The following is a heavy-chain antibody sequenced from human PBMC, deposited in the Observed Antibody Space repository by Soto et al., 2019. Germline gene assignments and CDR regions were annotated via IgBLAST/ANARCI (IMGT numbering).Heavy chain of an antibody. V-gene: IGHV4-39*01. CDR1: GGSLGSSSYY. CDR2: IYYSGNT. D-gene: IGHD6-13*01. J-gene: IGHJ4*02. Sequence: SETLSLTCTVSGGSLGSSSYYWGWIRQSPGKGLEWIGNIYYSGNTFYNPSLKSRVTISVDTSKNQFYLHLSSVTAADTAIFYCASIAAPGTTHFDFWGQGTLVTAPQ. CDR3: ASIAAPGTTHFDF.